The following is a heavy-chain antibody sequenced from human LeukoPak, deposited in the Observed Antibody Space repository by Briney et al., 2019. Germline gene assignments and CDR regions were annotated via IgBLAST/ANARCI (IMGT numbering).Heavy chain of an antibody. CDR2: ISGSGGST. CDR3: AKNRRGYCSGGSCFPLFDY. CDR1: GFTFSSYA. D-gene: IGHD2-15*01. Sequence: GGSLRLSCAASGFTFSSYAMSWVRQAPGKGLEWVSAISGSGGSTYYADSVKGRFTISRDNSKNTLYLQMNSLRAEDTAVYYCAKNRRGYCSGGSCFPLFDYWGQGTLVTVSS. J-gene: IGHJ4*02. V-gene: IGHV3-23*01.